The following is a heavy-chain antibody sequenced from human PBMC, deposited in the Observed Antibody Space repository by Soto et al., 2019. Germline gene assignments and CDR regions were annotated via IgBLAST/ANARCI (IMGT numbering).Heavy chain of an antibody. V-gene: IGHV3-30*18. CDR1: GFTFSRYD. D-gene: IGHD6-19*01. J-gene: IGHJ4*02. CDR2: ISYDGSNK. Sequence: QVQLVESGGGVVQPGRSLRLSCAASGFTFSRYDMHWVRQAPGKGLEWVAVISYDGSNKYYADSVKGRFTISRDNSKNTLYLQMNSLRAEDTAVYYCAKPEVYSSGWYDYWGQGTLVTVSS. CDR3: AKPEVYSSGWYDY.